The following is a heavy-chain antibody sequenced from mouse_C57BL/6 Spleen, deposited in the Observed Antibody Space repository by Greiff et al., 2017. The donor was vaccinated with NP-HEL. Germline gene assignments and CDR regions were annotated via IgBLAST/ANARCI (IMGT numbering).Heavy chain of an antibody. D-gene: IGHD1-1*01. CDR3: SWGGGSSPHYFGY. CDR1: GFTFSDYG. V-gene: IGHV5-17*01. J-gene: IGHJ2*01. Sequence: EVMLVESGGGLVKPGGSLKLSCAASGFTFSDYGMHWVRQAPEKGLEWVAYISSGSSTIYYADTVKGRFTISRDNAKNTLFLQMTSLRSEDAAMYYCSWGGGSSPHYFGYWGQGTTLTVSS. CDR2: ISSGSSTI.